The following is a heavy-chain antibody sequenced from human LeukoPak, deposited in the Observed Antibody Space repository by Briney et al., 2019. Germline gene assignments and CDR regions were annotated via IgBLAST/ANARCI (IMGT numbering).Heavy chain of an antibody. D-gene: IGHD3-3*01. CDR3: ARGTFLEPWDY. Sequence: SETLSLTCTVSGGSISSYYWSWIRQPPGKGLEWIGYIYYSGSTSYNPSLKSRVTISVDTSKNQFSLKLSSVTAADTAVYYCARGTFLEPWDYWGQGTLVTVSS. CDR2: IYYSGST. CDR1: GGSISSYY. V-gene: IGHV4-59*01. J-gene: IGHJ4*02.